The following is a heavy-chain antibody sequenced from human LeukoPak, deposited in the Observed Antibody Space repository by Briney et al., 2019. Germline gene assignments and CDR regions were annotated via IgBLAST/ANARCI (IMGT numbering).Heavy chain of an antibody. Sequence: PSETLSLTCTVSGGSISSSSYYWNWIRQSPGKGLEWIGEINHTGTTNYNPSLKSRFTISVDTSKNQFSLKLTSVTAADTAVYYCARGAADRNNYYYYIDVWGKGTTVTVSS. CDR3: ARGAADRNNYYYYIDV. D-gene: IGHD1/OR15-1a*01. CDR1: GGSISSSSYY. CDR2: INHTGTT. V-gene: IGHV4-39*07. J-gene: IGHJ6*03.